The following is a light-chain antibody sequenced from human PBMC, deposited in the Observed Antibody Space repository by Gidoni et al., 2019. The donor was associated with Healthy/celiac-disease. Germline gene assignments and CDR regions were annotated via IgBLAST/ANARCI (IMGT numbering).Light chain of an antibody. V-gene: IGKV3-20*01. CDR2: GAS. Sequence: EIVLTPSPGTLSLSPGERATLSCRASQSGSSSYLAWYQQKPGQAPSLLIYGASSRATGIPDRFSGSGSGTDFTLTSSRLEPEDFAVYYCQQYGSSPPLTFGGGTKVEIK. CDR1: QSGSSSY. CDR3: QQYGSSPPLT. J-gene: IGKJ4*01.